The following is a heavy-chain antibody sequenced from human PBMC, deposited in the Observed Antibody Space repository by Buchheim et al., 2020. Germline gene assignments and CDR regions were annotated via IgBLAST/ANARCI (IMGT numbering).Heavy chain of an antibody. J-gene: IGHJ4*02. V-gene: IGHV3-30*18. CDR3: AKDRRYSSYFDY. CDR2: ISYDGSNK. D-gene: IGHD5-18*01. Sequence: QVQLVESGGGVVQPGRSLRLSCAASGFTFSSYGMHWVRQAPGKGLEWVAVISYDGSNKYYGDSVKGRFTISRDNSENTLYLQMNSLRAEDTAVYYCAKDRRYSSYFDYWGQGTL. CDR1: GFTFSSYG.